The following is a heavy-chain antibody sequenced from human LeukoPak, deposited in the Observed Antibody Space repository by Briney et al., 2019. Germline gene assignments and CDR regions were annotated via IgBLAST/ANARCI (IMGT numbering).Heavy chain of an antibody. V-gene: IGHV1-18*04. Sequence: GASVKVSCKASGYTFTSYGISWVRQAPGQGLEWMGWISACNGNTNYAQKLQGRVTMTTDTSTSTAYMELRSLRSDDTAVYYCASVRGARSGYENYFDYWGQGTLVTVSS. D-gene: IGHD5-12*01. CDR1: GYTFTSYG. J-gene: IGHJ4*02. CDR2: ISACNGNT. CDR3: ASVRGARSGYENYFDY.